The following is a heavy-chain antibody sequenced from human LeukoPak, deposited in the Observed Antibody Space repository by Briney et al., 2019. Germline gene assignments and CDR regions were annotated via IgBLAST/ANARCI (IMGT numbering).Heavy chain of an antibody. Sequence: SGTLSLTCAVYGGAFSGYYWSWVRQPPGKGVEWGGGINHSGSTNYNPSLKSRVTISVDTSKNQFSLKLSSVTAADTAVYYCARVGFDYVWGSYRPDAFDIWGQGTMVTVSS. CDR3: ARVGFDYVWGSYRPDAFDI. J-gene: IGHJ3*02. D-gene: IGHD3-16*02. CDR1: GGAFSGYY. V-gene: IGHV4-34*01. CDR2: INHSGST.